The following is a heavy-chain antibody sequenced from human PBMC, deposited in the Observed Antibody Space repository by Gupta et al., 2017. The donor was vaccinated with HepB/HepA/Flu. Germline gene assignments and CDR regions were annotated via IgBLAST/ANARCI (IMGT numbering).Heavy chain of an antibody. CDR1: GFTFSRYI. Sequence: QLLDSGGGLVQPGGSLRLSWSSSGFTFSRYIPSGVRQAPGKGLEWVSTISGGGGSTYYADSGKGRFTISRDNSKNTLYLQMNGLRAEDTAVYYCAKSIVGKNAFDIWGQGTMVTVSS. CDR2: ISGGGGST. D-gene: IGHD3-22*01. V-gene: IGHV3-23*01. CDR3: AKSIVGKNAFDI. J-gene: IGHJ3*02.